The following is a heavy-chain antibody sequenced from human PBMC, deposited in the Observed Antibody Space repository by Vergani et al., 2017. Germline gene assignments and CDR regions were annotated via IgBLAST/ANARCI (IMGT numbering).Heavy chain of an antibody. CDR1: GFTFSSYA. D-gene: IGHD3-3*01. V-gene: IGHV3-23*01. CDR3: ARPCTIFGVETEYFQH. Sequence: EVQLLESGGGLVQPGGSLRLSCAASGFTFSSYAMSWVRQAPGKGLEWVSAISGSGGSTYYADSVKGRFTISRDNSKNTLYLQMNSLRAEDTAVYYCARPCTIFGVETEYFQHWGQGTLVTVSS. CDR2: ISGSGGST. J-gene: IGHJ1*01.